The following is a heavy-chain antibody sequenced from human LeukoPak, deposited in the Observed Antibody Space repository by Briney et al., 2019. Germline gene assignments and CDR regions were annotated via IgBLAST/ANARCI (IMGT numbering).Heavy chain of an antibody. CDR2: IYYSGST. CDR1: GGSISSGGYS. J-gene: IGHJ5*02. Sequence: SQTLSLTCTVSGGSISSGGYSWSWIRQPPGKGLEWIGYIYYSGSTYYNPSLKSRVTISVDTSKNQFSLKLSSVTAADTAAYYCARDTYYYDSSGYPNNWFDPWGQGTLVTVSS. D-gene: IGHD3-22*01. CDR3: ARDTYYYDSSGYPNNWFDP. V-gene: IGHV4-30-4*01.